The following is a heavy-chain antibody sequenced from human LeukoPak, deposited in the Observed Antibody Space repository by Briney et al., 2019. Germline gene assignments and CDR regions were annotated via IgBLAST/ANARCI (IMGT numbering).Heavy chain of an antibody. D-gene: IGHD5-24*01. CDR2: INHSGST. V-gene: IGHV4-34*01. CDR1: GFTFSSYA. Sequence: GSLRLSCAASGFTFSSYAMSWIRQPPGKGLEWIGEINHSGSTNYNPSLKSRVTISVDTSRNQFSLKLSSVTAADTAVYYCARGAGSDGYNYWGQGTLVTVSS. J-gene: IGHJ4*02. CDR3: ARGAGSDGYNY.